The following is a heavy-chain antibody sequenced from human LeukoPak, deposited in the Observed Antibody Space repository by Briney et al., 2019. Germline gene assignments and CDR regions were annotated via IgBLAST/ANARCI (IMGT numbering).Heavy chain of an antibody. CDR3: ARDCVVPAGPVYYGMDV. CDR2: IIPIFGIA. V-gene: IGHV1-69*04. D-gene: IGHD2-2*01. Sequence: GASVKVSCKASGGTFSSYAISWVRQAPGQGLEWMGRIIPIFGIANYAQKFQGSVTITADKSTSTAYMELSSLRSEDTAVYYCARDCVVPAGPVYYGMDVWGQGTTVTVSS. J-gene: IGHJ6*02. CDR1: GGTFSSYA.